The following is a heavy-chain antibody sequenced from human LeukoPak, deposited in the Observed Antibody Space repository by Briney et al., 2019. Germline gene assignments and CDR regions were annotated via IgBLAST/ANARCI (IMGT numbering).Heavy chain of an antibody. CDR1: GGTFSSYA. V-gene: IGHV1-18*01. CDR2: ISAYNGNT. J-gene: IGHJ6*03. Sequence: ASVKVSCKASGGTFSSYAISWVRQAPGQGLEWMGWISAYNGNTNYAQKLQGRVTMTTDTSTSTAYMELRSLRSDDTAVYYCARVWTSSGWPTDIYYYYYMDVWGKGTTVTISS. D-gene: IGHD6-19*01. CDR3: ARVWTSSGWPTDIYYYYYMDV.